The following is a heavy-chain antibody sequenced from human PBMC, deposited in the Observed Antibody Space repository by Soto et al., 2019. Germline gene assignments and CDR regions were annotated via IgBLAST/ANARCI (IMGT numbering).Heavy chain of an antibody. J-gene: IGHJ4*02. CDR1: GFTFSIYD. D-gene: IGHD2-15*01. CDR2: LRLVGDT. CDR3: ARRYCSGGTCTGIGFDY. V-gene: IGHV3-13*01. Sequence: WGALLVSCASSGFTFSIYDMPWVRQTPGKGLEWVSVLRLVGDTYYSVSVKGRFTISRENAKNSLVLQMNSLRAGDTAIYYCARRYCSGGTCTGIGFDYWGQGALVTVSS.